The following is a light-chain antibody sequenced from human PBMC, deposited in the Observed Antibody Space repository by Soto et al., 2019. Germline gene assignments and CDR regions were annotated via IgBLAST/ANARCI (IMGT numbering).Light chain of an antibody. V-gene: IGKV3-20*01. CDR1: QSVSSNY. CDR3: QQYGSSPWT. J-gene: IGKJ1*01. CDR2: GAS. Sequence: EIVLTQSPGTLSLSPGERATLYCRASQSVSSNYLAWYQQKPGQAPRLLIYGASSRATGIPDRFSGSGSGTDFTLTISRLEPEDFAVYYCQQYGSSPWTFGQGTKV.